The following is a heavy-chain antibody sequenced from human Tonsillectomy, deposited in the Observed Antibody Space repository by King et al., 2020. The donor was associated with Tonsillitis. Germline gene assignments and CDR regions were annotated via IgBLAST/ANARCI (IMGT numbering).Heavy chain of an antibody. CDR2: INTNGGST. J-gene: IGHJ4*02. CDR1: GFTFSTYA. D-gene: IGHD1-1*01. Sequence: EVQLVESGGGLVQPGGSLRLSCSASGFTFSTYAMHWVRQAPGKGLEFVSGINTNGGSTYYADSVKGRFTISRDNSKNTLYLQMSSLRGEDTAVYYCVKDDWNDLRYFDYWGQGTLVTVSS. V-gene: IGHV3-64D*06. CDR3: VKDDWNDLRYFDY.